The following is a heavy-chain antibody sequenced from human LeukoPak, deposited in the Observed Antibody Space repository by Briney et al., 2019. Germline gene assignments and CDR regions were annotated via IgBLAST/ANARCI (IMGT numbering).Heavy chain of an antibody. CDR3: ARDRRIQWLENDAFDI. J-gene: IGHJ3*02. Sequence: GGSLRLSCAASGFTFDDYAMHWVRQAPGKGLVWVSRINSDGSSTSYADSVKGRFTISRDNAKNTLYLQMNSLRAEDTAVYYCARDRRIQWLENDAFDIWGQGTMVTVSS. CDR2: INSDGSST. V-gene: IGHV3-74*01. D-gene: IGHD6-19*01. CDR1: GFTFDDYA.